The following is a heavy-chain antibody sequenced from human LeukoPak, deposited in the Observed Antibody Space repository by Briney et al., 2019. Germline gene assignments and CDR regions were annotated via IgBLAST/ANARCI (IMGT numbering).Heavy chain of an antibody. Sequence: SSQTLSLTRTVSGGSISNGVYYWSWLRQHPGNGLDWIGYIYYSGSTYYSPSLKSRLTMSVDTSKNQFSLKLSSVTAADTAVYCCARDLGGGSFDFWGQGTLVTVSS. CDR3: ARDLGGGSFDF. J-gene: IGHJ4*02. CDR1: GGSISNGVYY. CDR2: IYYSGST. D-gene: IGHD2-15*01. V-gene: IGHV4-31*03.